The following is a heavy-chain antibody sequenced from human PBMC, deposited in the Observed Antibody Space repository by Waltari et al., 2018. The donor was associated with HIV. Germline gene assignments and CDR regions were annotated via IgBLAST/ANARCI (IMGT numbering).Heavy chain of an antibody. J-gene: IGHJ4*02. V-gene: IGHV3-33*01. CDR3: ARADFAHYYGWGSPLF. CDR2: IWYNESRK. Sequence: QVQLVESGGAVVQPVKSVSHSCAASGLVFARCGEHWVRQAPGKGLDWVATIWYNESRKYHIDSVKGRFTISRDNSKDTLYLPMDNLRAEDTAVYNCARADFAHYYGWGSPLFWGQGTLVTVSA. D-gene: IGHD3-10*01. CDR1: GLVFARCG.